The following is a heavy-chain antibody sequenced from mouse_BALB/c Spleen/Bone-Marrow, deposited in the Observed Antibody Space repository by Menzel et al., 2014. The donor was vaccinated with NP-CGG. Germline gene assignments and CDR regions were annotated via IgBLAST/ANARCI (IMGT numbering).Heavy chain of an antibody. CDR1: GYTFTNYW. CDR2: IYPGGGYT. J-gene: IGHJ2*01. V-gene: IGHV1-63*02. CDR3: ARRGTGVDY. D-gene: IGHD4-1*01. Sequence: QVQLQQSGAELVRPGTSVKISCKASGYTFTNYWLGWVKQRPGHGLEWIGDIYPGGGYTNYNENVKGKAKLTADTSSSTAYMQLSSLTSEDSAVYFCARRGTGVDYWGQGTTLTVSS.